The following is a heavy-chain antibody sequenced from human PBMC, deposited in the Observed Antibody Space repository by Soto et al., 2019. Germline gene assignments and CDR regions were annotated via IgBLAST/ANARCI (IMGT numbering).Heavy chain of an antibody. V-gene: IGHV4-34*01. Sequence: PSETKSLTCAVYGGSFSGHDWSWIRQHTGKGLEWIGEINHSGSTNYNPSLKSRVTISVDTSKNQFSLKLSSVTAADTAVYYCARGRGYSYGSSWFDPWGQGTLVTVSS. D-gene: IGHD5-18*01. CDR2: INHSGST. CDR3: ARGRGYSYGSSWFDP. J-gene: IGHJ5*02. CDR1: GGSFSGHD.